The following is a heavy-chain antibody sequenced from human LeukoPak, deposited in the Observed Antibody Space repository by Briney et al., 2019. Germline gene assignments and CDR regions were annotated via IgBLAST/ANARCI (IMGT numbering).Heavy chain of an antibody. D-gene: IGHD2-2*01. CDR2: INPNSGGT. CDR3: ARDRVSEYWSSASCYHYYYYMDV. J-gene: IGHJ6*03. CDR1: GYTFTGYY. V-gene: IGHV1-2*02. Sequence: ASVKVSCKASGYTFTGYYMHWVRQAPGQGLEWMGWINPNSGGTNYAQKFQGRVTMTRDTSISTAYMELSRLRSDDTAVYYCARDRVSEYWSSASCYHYYYYMDVWAKGTTVTVSS.